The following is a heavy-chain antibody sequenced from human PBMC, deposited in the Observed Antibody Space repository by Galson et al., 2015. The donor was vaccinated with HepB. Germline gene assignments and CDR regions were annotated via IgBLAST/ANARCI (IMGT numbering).Heavy chain of an antibody. CDR1: GGTFSSYA. CDR3: ARGPTHEGGIVVVPAALEDDGMDV. J-gene: IGHJ6*02. Sequence: SVKVSCKASGGTFSSYAISWVRQAPGQGLEWMGGIIPIFGTANYAQKFQGRVTITADESTSTAYMELSSLRSEDTAVYYCARGPTHEGGIVVVPAALEDDGMDVWGQGTTVTVSS. V-gene: IGHV1-69*13. CDR2: IIPIFGTA. D-gene: IGHD2-2*01.